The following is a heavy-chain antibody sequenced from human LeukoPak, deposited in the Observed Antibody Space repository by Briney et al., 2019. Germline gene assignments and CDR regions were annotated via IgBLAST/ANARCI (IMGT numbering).Heavy chain of an antibody. CDR3: ARDIDTYDFWSGYLY. D-gene: IGHD3-3*01. CDR2: ISSSSSYI. CDR1: GFTFSSYS. Sequence: GGSLRLSCAASGFTFSSYSMNWVRQAPGKGLEWVSSISSSSSYIYYADSVKGRFTISRDNSKNTLYLQMNSLRAEDTAVYYCARDIDTYDFWSGYLYWGQGTLVTVSS. V-gene: IGHV3-21*01. J-gene: IGHJ4*02.